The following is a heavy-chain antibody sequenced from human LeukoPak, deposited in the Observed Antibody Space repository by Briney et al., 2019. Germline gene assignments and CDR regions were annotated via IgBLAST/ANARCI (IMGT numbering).Heavy chain of an antibody. CDR3: ASQGAVVGYFQH. CDR1: SGSISSYY. D-gene: IGHD2-15*01. CDR2: IYYSGST. V-gene: IGHV4-59*05. J-gene: IGHJ1*01. Sequence: SETLSLTCTVSSGSISSYYWSWIRQPPGKGLEWIGSIYYSGSTYYNPSLKSRVTISVDTSKNQFSLKLSSVTAADTAVYYCASQGAVVGYFQHWGQGTLVTVSS.